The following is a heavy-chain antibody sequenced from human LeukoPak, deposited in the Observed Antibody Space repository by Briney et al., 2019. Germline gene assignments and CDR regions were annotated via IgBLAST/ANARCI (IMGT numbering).Heavy chain of an antibody. CDR2: IYHSGST. Sequence: SETLSLTCAVSGGSISSGGSSWSWIRQPPGKGLEWIGYIYHSGSTYYNPSLKSRVTMSVDTSKNQFSLKLSAVTAADTDVYYCARDPDPYYDFWSGSPYGMDVWGQGTTVTVSS. D-gene: IGHD3-3*01. V-gene: IGHV4-30-2*01. CDR3: ARDPDPYYDFWSGSPYGMDV. CDR1: GGSISSGGSS. J-gene: IGHJ6*02.